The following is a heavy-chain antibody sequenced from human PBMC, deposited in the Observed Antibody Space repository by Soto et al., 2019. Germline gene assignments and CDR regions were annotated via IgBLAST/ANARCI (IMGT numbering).Heavy chain of an antibody. D-gene: IGHD6-19*01. J-gene: IGHJ4*02. CDR3: ARDLPSSGWYYFDY. V-gene: IGHV3-53*01. CDR2: IYSGGST. Sequence: GGSLRLSCAASGFTVSSNYMSWVRQAPGKGLEWVSVIYSGGSTYYADSVKGRFTISRDNSKNTLYLQMNSLRAEDTAVYYCARDLPSSGWYYFDYWGQGTLVTVSS. CDR1: GFTVSSNY.